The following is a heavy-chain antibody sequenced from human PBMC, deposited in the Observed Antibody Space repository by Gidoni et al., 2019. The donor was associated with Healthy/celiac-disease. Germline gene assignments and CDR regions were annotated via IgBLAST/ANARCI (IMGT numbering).Heavy chain of an antibody. CDR2: INSDGSST. V-gene: IGHV3-74*01. Sequence: GFTFSSYWMHWVRQAPGKGLVWVSRINSDGSSTSYADSVKGRFTISRDNAKNTLYLQMNSLRAEDTAVYYCASDRRGWYELWFDPWGQGTLVTVSS. CDR3: ASDRRGWYELWFDP. D-gene: IGHD6-19*01. J-gene: IGHJ5*02. CDR1: GFTFSSYW.